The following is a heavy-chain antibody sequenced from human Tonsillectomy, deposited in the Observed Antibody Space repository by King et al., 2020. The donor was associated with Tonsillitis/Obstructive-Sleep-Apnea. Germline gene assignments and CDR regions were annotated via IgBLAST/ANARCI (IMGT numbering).Heavy chain of an antibody. Sequence: VQLQQWGAGLLKPSKTLLLTCAIYGGSFSGYYWNWIRQPPGKGQEWIGEINHSGSTNYNPSLKSRVTISVDTSKNQFSLKVNSVTAADTAVYYCARGYCSSTSCYPYYYYMDVWGKGTTVTVSS. CDR1: GGSFSGYY. J-gene: IGHJ6*03. V-gene: IGHV4-34*01. CDR2: INHSGST. CDR3: ARGYCSSTSCYPYYYYMDV. D-gene: IGHD2-2*01.